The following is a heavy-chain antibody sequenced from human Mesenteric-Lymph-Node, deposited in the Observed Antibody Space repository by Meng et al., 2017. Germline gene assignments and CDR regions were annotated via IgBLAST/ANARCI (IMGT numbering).Heavy chain of an antibody. V-gene: IGHV3-74*01. D-gene: IGHD5-12*01. J-gene: IGHJ4*02. CDR1: GFTFNSYW. Sequence: GGSLRLSCAASGFTFNSYWMHWVRQAPGKGLVWVSRISDDGSTATYADSVKGRFSISRDNAKNTLYLQMDSLRVEDTAVYYCIRSSGLPDHWGQGTLVTVSS. CDR2: ISDDGSTA. CDR3: IRSSGLPDH.